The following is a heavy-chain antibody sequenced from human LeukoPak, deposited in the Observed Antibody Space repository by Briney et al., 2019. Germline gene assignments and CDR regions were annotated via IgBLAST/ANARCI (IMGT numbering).Heavy chain of an antibody. Sequence: GESLKISCKGSGYSFTSYWIGWVRQMPGKGLEWMGIIYPGDSETRYSPSFRGQVPISADKSISTAYLQWTSLKASDTAMYYGARQNSNYNWFDPWGQGTLVTVSS. CDR2: IYPGDSET. D-gene: IGHD4-11*01. V-gene: IGHV5-51*01. CDR1: GYSFTSYW. CDR3: ARQNSNYNWFDP. J-gene: IGHJ5*02.